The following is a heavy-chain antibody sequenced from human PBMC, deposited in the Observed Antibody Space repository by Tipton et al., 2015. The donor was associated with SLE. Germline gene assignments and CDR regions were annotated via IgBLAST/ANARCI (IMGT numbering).Heavy chain of an antibody. V-gene: IGHV3-9*01. Sequence: SLRLSCTSSGITFEDYAMHWVRQGPGEGLAWVATISWNSDNIAYADSVKGRFTISRDNAKNSLYLQMNSLRPEDTALYYCVKESSYDSLTGRMAAYGMDVWGQGTTVIVSS. CDR3: VKESSYDSLTGRMAAYGMDV. D-gene: IGHD3-9*01. J-gene: IGHJ6*02. CDR1: GITFEDYA. CDR2: ISWNSDNI.